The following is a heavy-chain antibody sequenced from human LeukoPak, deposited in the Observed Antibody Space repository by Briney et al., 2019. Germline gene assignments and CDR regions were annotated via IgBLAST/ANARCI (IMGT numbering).Heavy chain of an antibody. CDR1: GFTFSTYW. CDR3: TGETYYFDY. CDR2: IKQDGSEK. Sequence: PGGSLRLSCAVSGFTFSTYWMSWVRQAPGKGLEWVANIKQDGSEKYYVDSVKGRFAISRDNAKNSLYLQMNSLRAEDTAVYYCTGETYYFDYWGQGALVTVPS. V-gene: IGHV3-7*04. J-gene: IGHJ4*02.